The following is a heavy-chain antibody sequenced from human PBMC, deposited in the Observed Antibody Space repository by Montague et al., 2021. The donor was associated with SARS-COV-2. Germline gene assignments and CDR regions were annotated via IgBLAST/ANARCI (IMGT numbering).Heavy chain of an antibody. CDR2: ISAYNGNT. Sequence: SVKVSCKASGYTFTSYGISWVRQAPGQGLEWMGWISAYNGNTNYAQKLQGRVTMTTDTSTSTAYMELRSLRSDDTATYYCAHRKVLAAAWDYWGQGTLVTVSS. CDR3: AHRKVLAAAWDY. J-gene: IGHJ4*02. D-gene: IGHD6-13*01. CDR1: GYTFTSYG. V-gene: IGHV1-18*01.